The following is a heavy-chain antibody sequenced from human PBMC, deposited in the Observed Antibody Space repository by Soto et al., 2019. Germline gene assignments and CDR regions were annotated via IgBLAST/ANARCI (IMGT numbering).Heavy chain of an antibody. V-gene: IGHV3-30*18. CDR2: ISYDESNK. CDR1: GFTFSSYG. J-gene: IGHJ4*02. Sequence: GGSLRLSCAASGFTFSSYGMHWVRQAPGKGLEWVAVISYDESNKYYADSVKGRFTISRDNSKNTLYLQMNSLRAEDTAVYYCAKAPGKARYFDSWGQGALVTVSS. CDR3: AKAPGKARYFDS.